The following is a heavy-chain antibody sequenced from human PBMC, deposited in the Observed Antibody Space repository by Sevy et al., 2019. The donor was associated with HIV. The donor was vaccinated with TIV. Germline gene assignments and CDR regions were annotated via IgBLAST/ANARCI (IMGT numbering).Heavy chain of an antibody. Sequence: GGSLRLSCAASGFRFNNFGMYWVRQAPGKGLEGVAFIRYDGINKYYVDSVKGRSTISRDNSKDTLYLEMKSLRLDDTAIYYCAKGGSGGIDHYCMDVWGQGTTVTVSS. J-gene: IGHJ6*02. D-gene: IGHD6-25*01. CDR2: IRYDGINK. V-gene: IGHV3-30*02. CDR1: GFRFNNFG. CDR3: AKGGSGGIDHYCMDV.